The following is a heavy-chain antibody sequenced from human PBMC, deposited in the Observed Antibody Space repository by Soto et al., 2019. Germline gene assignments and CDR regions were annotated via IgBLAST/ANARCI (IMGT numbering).Heavy chain of an antibody. CDR3: ARDKRIAVAGIGY. CDR1: GFTFSDYY. CDR2: ISSSGSTI. J-gene: IGHJ4*02. V-gene: IGHV3-11*01. Sequence: PGGSLRLSCAASGFTFSDYYMSLIRQAPGKGLEWVSYISSSGSTIYYADPVKGRFTISRDNAKNSLYLQMNSLRAEDTAVYYCARDKRIAVAGIGYWGQGTLVTVSS. D-gene: IGHD6-19*01.